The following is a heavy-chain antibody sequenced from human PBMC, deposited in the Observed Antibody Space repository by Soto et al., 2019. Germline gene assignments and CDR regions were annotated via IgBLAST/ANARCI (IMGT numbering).Heavy chain of an antibody. Sequence: SGPTLVNPTQTLTLTCTFSGFSLSTSGMCVSWIRQPPGKALEWLARIDWDDDKYYSTSLKTRLTISKDTSKNQVVLTMTNMDPVDTATYYCARIGVIRYFDWLSYHYYYGMDVWGQGTTVTVSS. D-gene: IGHD3-9*01. J-gene: IGHJ6*02. CDR1: GFSLSTSGMC. CDR3: ARIGVIRYFDWLSYHYYYGMDV. CDR2: IDWDDDK. V-gene: IGHV2-70*11.